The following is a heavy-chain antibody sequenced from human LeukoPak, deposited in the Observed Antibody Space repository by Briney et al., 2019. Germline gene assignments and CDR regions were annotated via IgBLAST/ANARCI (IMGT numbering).Heavy chain of an antibody. CDR2: IKRDESET. CDR3: ARGGGNFDY. J-gene: IGHJ4*02. CDR1: GFTFNTYW. V-gene: IGHV3-7*01. Sequence: PGGSLRLSCSASGFTFNTYWMNWVRQAPGKGLEWVANIKRDESETYYVDSVKGRFTISRDNAKNSLSLQMNSLRAEDTAVYYCARGGGNFDYWGQGTVVTVSS. D-gene: IGHD2/OR15-2a*01.